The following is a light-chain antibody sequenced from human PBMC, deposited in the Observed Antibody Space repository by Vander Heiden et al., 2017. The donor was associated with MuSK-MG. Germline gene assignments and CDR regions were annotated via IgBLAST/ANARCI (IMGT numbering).Light chain of an antibody. J-gene: IGKJ4*01. CDR1: QGVSSN. CDR2: GAS. Sequence: ELVMTQSTATLSVSPGERATLSCRASQGVSSNLAWYQQKPGQAPRFLIYGASTRATGIPARFSGSGSGTEFTLTISSLQSEHFAVYYCQQYNNWPLTFGGGTKVEIK. CDR3: QQYNNWPLT. V-gene: IGKV3-15*01.